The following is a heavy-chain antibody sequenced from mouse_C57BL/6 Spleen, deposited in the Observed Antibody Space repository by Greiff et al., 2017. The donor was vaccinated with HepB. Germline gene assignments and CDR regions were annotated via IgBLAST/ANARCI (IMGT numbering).Heavy chain of an antibody. J-gene: IGHJ4*01. V-gene: IGHV5-4*01. CDR1: GFTFSSYA. CDR3: AREKTTGAMDY. CDR2: ISDGGSHT. Sequence: EVQLVESGGGLVKPGGSLKLSCAASGFTFSSYAMSWVRQTPEKRLEWVATISDGGSHTYYPDNVKGRFTISRDNAKNNLYLQMSHLKSEDTAMYYCAREKTTGAMDYWGQGTSVTVSS.